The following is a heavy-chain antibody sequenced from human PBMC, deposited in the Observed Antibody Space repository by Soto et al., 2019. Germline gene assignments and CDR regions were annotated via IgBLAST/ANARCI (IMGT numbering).Heavy chain of an antibody. V-gene: IGHV3-33*01. CDR2: IWYDGSNK. J-gene: IGHJ3*02. CDR3: ARNYTVTAKTNHAFDI. D-gene: IGHD2-21*02. Sequence: QVQLVESGGGVVQPGRSLRLSCAASGFTFSSYGMHWVRQAPGKGLEWVAVIWYDGSNKYYSDSVKGRFTISRDNSKNTLYLQMNSLRAEDTDVYYCARNYTVTAKTNHAFDIWGQGTMVTVPS. CDR1: GFTFSSYG.